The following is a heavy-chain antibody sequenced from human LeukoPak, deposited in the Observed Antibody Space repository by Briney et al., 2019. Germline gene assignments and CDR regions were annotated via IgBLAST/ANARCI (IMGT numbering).Heavy chain of an antibody. CDR2: ISGSGGST. J-gene: IGHJ4*02. CDR1: GFTFSSYA. CDR3: AKRNYDFWSGYYRRAENHFDY. D-gene: IGHD3-3*01. Sequence: PGGSLRPSCAASGFTFSSYAMSWVRQAPGKGLEWVSAISGSGGSTYYADSVKGRFTISRDNSKNTLYLQMNSLRAEDTAVYYCAKRNYDFWSGYYRRAENHFDYWGQGTLVTVSS. V-gene: IGHV3-23*01.